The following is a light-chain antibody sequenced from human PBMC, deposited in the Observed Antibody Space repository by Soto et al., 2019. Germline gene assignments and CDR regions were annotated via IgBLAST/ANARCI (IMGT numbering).Light chain of an antibody. CDR1: SSDIGGYNA. CDR3: NSFRVSHLYV. J-gene: IGLJ1*01. CDR2: EVT. V-gene: IGLV2-14*01. Sequence: QSVLTQPPSASESPGQTITISCTGTSSDIGGYNAVSWYQHHPGKAPKLIIYEVTHRPSGVSDRFSASKSGNTASLTISGLQAEDEADYYCNSFRVSHLYVFGTGTKVTVL.